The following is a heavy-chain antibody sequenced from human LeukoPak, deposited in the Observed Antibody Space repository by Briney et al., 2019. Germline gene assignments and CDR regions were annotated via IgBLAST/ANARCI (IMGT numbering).Heavy chain of an antibody. J-gene: IGHJ4*02. V-gene: IGHV1-18*01. D-gene: IGHD3-22*01. Sequence: GASVKVSCKASGYTFTSYGISWVRQAPGQGLEWMGWISAYNGNTNYAQKLQGRVTMTTDTSTSTAYMELRSLRSDDTAVYYCARGVPAVLVVITSLDYWGQGTLVTVSS. CDR3: ARGVPAVLVVITSLDY. CDR2: ISAYNGNT. CDR1: GYTFTSYG.